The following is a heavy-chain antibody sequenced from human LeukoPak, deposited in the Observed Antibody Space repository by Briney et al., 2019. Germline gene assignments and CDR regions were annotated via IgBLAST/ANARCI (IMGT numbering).Heavy chain of an antibody. CDR3: ARIGYSSSSFDY. Sequence: PGGSLRLSCAASGFIFNNYWMSWVRQAPGKGLEGVANINQDGSVKYYVDSVKGRFTISRDNAKNSQYLEMNSLRAEDTGVYYCARIGYSSSSFDYWGQGTLVTVSS. D-gene: IGHD6-6*01. CDR2: INQDGSVK. J-gene: IGHJ4*02. CDR1: GFIFNNYW. V-gene: IGHV3-7*01.